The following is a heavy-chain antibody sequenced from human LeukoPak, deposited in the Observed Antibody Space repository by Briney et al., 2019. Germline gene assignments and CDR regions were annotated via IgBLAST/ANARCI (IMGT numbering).Heavy chain of an antibody. CDR2: INYSGNT. J-gene: IGHJ4*02. V-gene: IGHV4-59*01. Sequence: SETLSLTCTVSGGSISDYYWSWIRQPPGRGLEWIAYINYSGNTNYNPSLKSRVTISVDTSKNHFSLKVSSVTAADTAVYYCARDRAAGIFDYWGQGTPVTVSS. CDR1: GGSISDYY. CDR3: ARDRAAGIFDY. D-gene: IGHD6-13*01.